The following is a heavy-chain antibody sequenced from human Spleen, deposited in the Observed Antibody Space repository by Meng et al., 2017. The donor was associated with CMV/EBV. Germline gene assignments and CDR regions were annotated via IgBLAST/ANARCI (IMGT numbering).Heavy chain of an antibody. CDR1: GGSISSGGYY. CDR2: IYYRGST. V-gene: IGHV4-31*02. J-gene: IGHJ4*02. CDR3: ARETARDYYFDY. D-gene: IGHD5-18*01. Sequence: TVSGGSISSGGYYWSWIRQHPGKGLEWIGYIYYRGSTYYNPSLKSRVTISVDTSKNQFSLKLSSVTAADTAVYYCARETARDYYFDYWGQGTLVTVSS.